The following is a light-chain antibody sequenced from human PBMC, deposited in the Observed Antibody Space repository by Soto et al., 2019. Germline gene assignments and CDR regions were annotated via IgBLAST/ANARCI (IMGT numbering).Light chain of an antibody. CDR3: SSYATSSTLPYV. Sequence: QSVLTQPASVSGSPGQSITISCTGTSSDVGGYNYVSWYQQHPGKAPKLIIFEVSNRPSGVSVRFSGSKSGNTASLTISGLQAEDEADFYCSSYATSSTLPYVFGTGTKV. CDR1: SSDVGGYNY. V-gene: IGLV2-14*01. CDR2: EVS. J-gene: IGLJ1*01.